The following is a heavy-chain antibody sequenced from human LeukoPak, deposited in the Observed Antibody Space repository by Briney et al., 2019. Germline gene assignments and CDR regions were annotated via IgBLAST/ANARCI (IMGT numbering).Heavy chain of an antibody. CDR3: ARGPFGSCSSPSCYFFDY. CDR2: ISHDGDNE. D-gene: IGHD2-2*01. V-gene: IGHV3-30*04. J-gene: IGHJ4*02. CDR1: GFIFSGFA. Sequence: GGSLRLSCAASGFIFSGFAMHWVRQTPGKGLQWVAGISHDGDNEYYPDSVMGRFTISRDNSKNTLYLQMNSLRGGDTAVYYCARGPFGSCSSPSCYFFDYWGQGSLVTVSS.